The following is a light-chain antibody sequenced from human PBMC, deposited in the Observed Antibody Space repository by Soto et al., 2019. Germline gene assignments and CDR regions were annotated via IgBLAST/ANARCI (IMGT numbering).Light chain of an antibody. Sequence: DIQMTQSPSTLSGSVGDRVTITCRASQTISSWLAWYQQKPGKAPKLLIYKASTLKSGVPSRFSGSGSGTDFTLKISRVEAEDVGVYYCMQGTHWPPFTFGPGTKVDIK. J-gene: IGKJ3*01. V-gene: IGKV1-5*03. CDR3: MQGTHWPPFT. CDR1: QTISSW. CDR2: KAS.